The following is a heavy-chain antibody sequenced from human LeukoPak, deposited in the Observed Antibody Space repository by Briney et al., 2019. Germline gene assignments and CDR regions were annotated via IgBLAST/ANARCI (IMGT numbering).Heavy chain of an antibody. D-gene: IGHD6-6*01. CDR3: ARECQLTYFDY. V-gene: IGHV4-59*01. Sequence: PSETLSLTCTVSGGSISSYYWSWIRQPPGKGLEWIGYIYYSGSTNYNPSLKSRVTISVDTSKNQFSLKLSSVTAADTAVYYCARECQLTYFDYWGQGTLVTVSS. CDR1: GGSISSYY. CDR2: IYYSGST. J-gene: IGHJ4*02.